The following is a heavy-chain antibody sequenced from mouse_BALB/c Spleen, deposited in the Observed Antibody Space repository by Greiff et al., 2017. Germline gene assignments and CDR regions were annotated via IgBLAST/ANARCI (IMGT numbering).Heavy chain of an antibody. CDR3: TREGYYGSSYAMDY. V-gene: IGHV1S81*02. CDR1: GYTFTSYY. Sequence: VQLQQSGAELVKPGASVKLSCKASGYTFTSYYMYWVKQRPGQGLEWIGEINPSNGGTNFNEKFKSKATLTVDKSSSTAYMQLSSLTSEDSAVYYCTREGYYGSSYAMDYWGQGTSVTVSS. J-gene: IGHJ4*01. D-gene: IGHD1-1*01. CDR2: INPSNGGT.